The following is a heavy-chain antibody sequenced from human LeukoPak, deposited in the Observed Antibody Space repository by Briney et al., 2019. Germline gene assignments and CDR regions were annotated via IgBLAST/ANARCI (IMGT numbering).Heavy chain of an antibody. V-gene: IGHV4-59*01. CDR2: MYYSGST. Sequence: SETLSLTCTVSGGSISSYYWSWIRQPPGKGLEWIGYMYYSGSTKYNPSLKSRVTISVDTSKNQFSLKLSSVTAADTAVYYCARATVTTYNWFDPWGQGTLVTVSS. J-gene: IGHJ5*02. CDR1: GGSISSYY. CDR3: ARATVTTYNWFDP. D-gene: IGHD4-17*01.